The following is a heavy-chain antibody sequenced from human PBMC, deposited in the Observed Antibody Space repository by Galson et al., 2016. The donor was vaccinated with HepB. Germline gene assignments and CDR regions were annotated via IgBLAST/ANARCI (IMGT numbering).Heavy chain of an antibody. V-gene: IGHV3-23*01. CDR2: ISPSGDNT. CDR1: GFTFNNHA. Sequence: SLRLSCAASGFTFNNHAMNWVRQAPGKGLEWVSTISPSGDNTYYADSVKGRFTISRDISKNTLYLQMNSLKAEDTAVYYCAKEPGYYYDTSALDVWGQGTTVTVSS. D-gene: IGHD3-22*01. J-gene: IGHJ6*02. CDR3: AKEPGYYYDTSALDV.